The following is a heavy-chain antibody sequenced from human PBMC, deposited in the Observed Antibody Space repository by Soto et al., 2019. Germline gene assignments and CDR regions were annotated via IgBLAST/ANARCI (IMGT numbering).Heavy chain of an antibody. V-gene: IGHV3-23*01. D-gene: IGHD4-17*01. J-gene: IGHJ1*01. Sequence: EVQLLESGGGLVQPGGSLRLSCAASGFTFSKYAMSWVRQAPGKGLEWVSAISGSGTTTYSADSVRGRFTISRDNSNNMLYLQMNSPSPADTARYDCVKFVVETGGSSGWPWYRDSGGQGTLVTVSS. CDR3: VKFVVETGGSSGWPWYRDS. CDR2: ISGSGTTT. CDR1: GFTFSKYA.